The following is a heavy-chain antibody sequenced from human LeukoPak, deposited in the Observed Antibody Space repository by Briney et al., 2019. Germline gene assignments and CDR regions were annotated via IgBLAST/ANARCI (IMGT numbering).Heavy chain of an antibody. V-gene: IGHV4-4*02. CDR3: ARSDFSKTYYMDV. CDR1: GGSISSSNW. CDR2: IYHSGST. Sequence: SETLSLTCAVSGGSISSSNWWSWVRQPPGKGLEWIGEIYHSGSTNYNPSLKSRVTISVDKSKNQFSLKLSSVTAADTAVYYCARSDFSKTYYMDVWGKGTTVTVSS. D-gene: IGHD4-11*01. J-gene: IGHJ6*03.